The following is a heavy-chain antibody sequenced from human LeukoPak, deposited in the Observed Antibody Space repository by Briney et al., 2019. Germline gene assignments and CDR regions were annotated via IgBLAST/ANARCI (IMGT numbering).Heavy chain of an antibody. CDR3: AKDAGYIVVVPADYYYGMDV. CDR2: ISGSGGST. D-gene: IGHD2-2*01. CDR1: GFTFSSYA. V-gene: IGHV3-23*01. J-gene: IGHJ6*02. Sequence: GGSLRLSCAASGFTFSSYAMSWVRQAPGKGLEWVSAISGSGGSTYYADSVKGRFTISRDNSKNTLYLQMNSLRAEDTAVYYCAKDAGYIVVVPADYYYGMDVWGQGTTVIVSS.